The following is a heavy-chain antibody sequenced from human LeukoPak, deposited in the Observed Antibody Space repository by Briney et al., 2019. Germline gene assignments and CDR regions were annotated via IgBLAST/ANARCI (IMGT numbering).Heavy chain of an antibody. D-gene: IGHD3-3*01. V-gene: IGHV4-34*01. CDR1: GGSFSGYY. Sequence: KPSETLSLTCAVYGGSFSGYYWSWICQPPGKGLEWIGEINHSGSTNYNPSLKSRVTISVDTSKNQFSLKLSSVTAADTAVYYCARSLAFGVVIIPYFDYWGQGTLVTVSS. J-gene: IGHJ4*02. CDR2: INHSGST. CDR3: ARSLAFGVVIIPYFDY.